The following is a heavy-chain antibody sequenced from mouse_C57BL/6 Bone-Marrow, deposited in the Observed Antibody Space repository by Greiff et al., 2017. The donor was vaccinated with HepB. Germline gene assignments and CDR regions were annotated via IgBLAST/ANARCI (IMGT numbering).Heavy chain of an antibody. CDR1: GFTFSSYG. V-gene: IGHV5-6*01. CDR3: ARRGAGTYYFDY. D-gene: IGHD4-1*01. J-gene: IGHJ2*01. Sequence: EVHLLESGGDLVKPGGSLKLSCAASGFTFSSYGMSWVRQTPDKRLEWVATISSGGSYTYYPDSVKGRFTISRDNAKNTLYLQMSSLKSEDTAMYYCARRGAGTYYFDYWGQGTTLTVSS. CDR2: ISSGGSYT.